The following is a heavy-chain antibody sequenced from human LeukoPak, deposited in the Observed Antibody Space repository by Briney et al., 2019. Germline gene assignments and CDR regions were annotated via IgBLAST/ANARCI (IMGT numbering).Heavy chain of an antibody. V-gene: IGHV3-7*03. Sequence: GGSLRLSCAASGFTVSSNYMSWVRQAPGKGLEWVASIKQDGSEKYYVDSVKGRFTISRDNAKNSQYLQMNSLRAEDTAVYYCARAMDVWGQGTTVTVSS. J-gene: IGHJ6*02. CDR1: GFTVSSNY. CDR2: IKQDGSEK. CDR3: ARAMDV.